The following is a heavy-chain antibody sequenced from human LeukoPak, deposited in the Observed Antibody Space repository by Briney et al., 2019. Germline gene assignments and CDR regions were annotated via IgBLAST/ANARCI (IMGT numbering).Heavy chain of an antibody. J-gene: IGHJ4*02. V-gene: IGHV2-5*01. CDR2: IYWNDDK. D-gene: IGHD3-3*01. CDR1: GFSLSTSGVG. CDR3: AHTTYDFWSGYIFDY. Sequence: SGPTLVKPTQTLTLTCTFSGFSLSTSGVGVGWIRQPPGKALEWLALIYWNDDKRYSPSLKSRLTITKDTSKNQVVLTMTNMDPVDTATYYCAHTTYDFWSGYIFDYWGQGTLVTVSS.